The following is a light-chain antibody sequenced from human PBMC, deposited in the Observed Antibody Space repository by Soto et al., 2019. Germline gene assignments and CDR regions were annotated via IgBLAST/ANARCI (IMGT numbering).Light chain of an antibody. CDR1: SSDVGGYIY. CDR3: SSYTSMTTLV. V-gene: IGLV2-14*01. J-gene: IGLJ1*01. Sequence: QSALTQPASVSGSPGQSITISCTGTSSDVGGYIYVSWYRQHPGKAPKPIIYEVSNRPSGVSNRFSGSKSGNTASLTNSGLQAEDEADYYCSSYTSMTTLVFGTGTKLTVL. CDR2: EVS.